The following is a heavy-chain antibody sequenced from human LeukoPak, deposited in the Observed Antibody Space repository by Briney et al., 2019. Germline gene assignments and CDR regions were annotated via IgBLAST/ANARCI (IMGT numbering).Heavy chain of an antibody. CDR3: ARDLGYCSGGSCYRYSDY. Sequence: PGGSLRLSCAASGFTFSSYEMNWVRQAPGKGLEWVSYIISSGSTIYYADSLKGRVTISRDNAKNSLYLQMNRLRAEDPAVYYCARDLGYCSGGSCYRYSDYWGQGTLVTVSS. V-gene: IGHV3-48*03. J-gene: IGHJ4*02. CDR2: IISSGSTI. CDR1: GFTFSSYE. D-gene: IGHD2-15*01.